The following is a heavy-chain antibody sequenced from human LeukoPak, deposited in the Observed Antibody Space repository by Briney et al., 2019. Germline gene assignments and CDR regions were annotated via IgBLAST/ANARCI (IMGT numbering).Heavy chain of an antibody. CDR1: GFTFSSYA. Sequence: GGSLRLSCAASGFTFSSYAMNWVRQAPAKGLEWVSYISSSGNTISYADSVKGRFTISRDNAKNSLYLQMNSLRAEDTAVYYCARAPGYSYGYSLDYWGQGTLVTVSS. V-gene: IGHV3-48*03. CDR2: ISSSGNTI. D-gene: IGHD5-18*01. J-gene: IGHJ4*02. CDR3: ARAPGYSYGYSLDY.